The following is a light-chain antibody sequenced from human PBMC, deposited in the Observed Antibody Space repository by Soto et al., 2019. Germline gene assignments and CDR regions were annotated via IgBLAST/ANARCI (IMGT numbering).Light chain of an antibody. V-gene: IGKV1-5*03. CDR1: QSISSW. J-gene: IGKJ1*01. CDR2: KAA. CDR3: HQYNYYSRT. Sequence: DIQITQSPSTLSASVGDRVTITCRASQSISSWLAWYQQKPGKAPKLLIYKAASLESGVPSRFSGSGSGTEFTLTISSLQPDDFATYYCHQYNYYSRTFGQGTKVDIK.